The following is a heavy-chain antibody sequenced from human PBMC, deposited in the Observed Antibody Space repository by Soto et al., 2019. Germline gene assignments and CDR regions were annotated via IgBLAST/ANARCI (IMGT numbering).Heavy chain of an antibody. J-gene: IGHJ4*02. V-gene: IGHV4-30-4*01. CDR2: IYDSGSS. CDR1: GASISSGDYF. D-gene: IGHD5-12*01. CDR3: AREKGYISGPKNFDY. Sequence: TLSLTCTVSGASISSGDYFWSWIRQSPGKGLEWIGYIYDSGSSYYNPFLQSRVTMSVDTSKNQFSLKLSSVTAADTAVYYCAREKGYISGPKNFDYWGQGTLVTVSS.